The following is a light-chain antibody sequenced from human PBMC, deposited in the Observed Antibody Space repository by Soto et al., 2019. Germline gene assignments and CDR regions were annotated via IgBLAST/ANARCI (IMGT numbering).Light chain of an antibody. Sequence: DIQMTQSPSSLSASVGDRVTITCRAGQNIGMSLNWFQQKPGKAPKLLIYGASALQPGVPTRFSGSGSGTDFTLTISSLQPEDFATYYCQHSYNGPRTFGQGTRLDIK. J-gene: IGKJ1*01. V-gene: IGKV1-39*01. CDR2: GAS. CDR1: QNIGMS. CDR3: QHSYNGPRT.